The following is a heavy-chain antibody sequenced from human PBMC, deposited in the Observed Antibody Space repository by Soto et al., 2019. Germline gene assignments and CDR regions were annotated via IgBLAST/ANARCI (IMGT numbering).Heavy chain of an antibody. CDR2: VYYSGST. CDR3: ARRKNDYIWGSFPFDS. CDR1: GGSMNNYY. Sequence: SETLSLTCTVSGGSMNNYYWNWIRQPPGKGLEWGGYVYYSGSTDYNPSLKSRVTISVDTSKNQFSLKLSSVTAADSAVYYCARRKNDYIWGSFPFDSWGPGTLVTVS. D-gene: IGHD3-16*01. V-gene: IGHV4-59*08. J-gene: IGHJ4*02.